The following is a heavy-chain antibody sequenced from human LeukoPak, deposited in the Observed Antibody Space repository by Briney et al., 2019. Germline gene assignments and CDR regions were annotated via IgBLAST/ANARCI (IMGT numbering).Heavy chain of an antibody. D-gene: IGHD3-16*01. Sequence: GGSLTLSCAASGFSFSSYWMDWARQAPWKGLEWVASINHNGNVNYYVDSVKGRFTISRDNAKNSLYLQMSNLRAEDTAVYFCARGGGLDVWGQGATVTVSS. CDR1: GFSFSSYW. CDR3: ARGGGLDV. V-gene: IGHV3-7*03. CDR2: INHNGNVN. J-gene: IGHJ6*02.